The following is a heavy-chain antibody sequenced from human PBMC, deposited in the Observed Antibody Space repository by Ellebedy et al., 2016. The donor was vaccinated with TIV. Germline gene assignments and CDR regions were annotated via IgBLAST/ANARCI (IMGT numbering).Heavy chain of an antibody. CDR1: GFTFSRYW. Sequence: GGSLRLSCAASGFTFSRYWMNWVRQAPGKGLEWVANIKQDGSEKYYVDSVKGRFTISRDNAKNSRYLQMNSLRAEDTAVYFCARLDAIIAVKSLDYWGQGTLVTVSS. CDR3: ARLDAIIAVKSLDY. CDR2: IKQDGSEK. J-gene: IGHJ4*02. V-gene: IGHV3-7*03. D-gene: IGHD6-19*01.